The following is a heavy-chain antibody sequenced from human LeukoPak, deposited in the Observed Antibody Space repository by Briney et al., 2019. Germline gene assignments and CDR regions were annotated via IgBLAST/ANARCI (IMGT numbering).Heavy chain of an antibody. V-gene: IGHV4-34*01. D-gene: IGHD3-3*01. CDR2: INHSGST. Sequence: SETLSLTCAVYGGSFSGYYWSWIRQPPGKGLEWIGEINHSGSTNYNPSLKSRVTISVDTSKNQFSLKLSSVTAADTAVYYCARAWTNFGVNNLDYWGQGTLVTVSS. J-gene: IGHJ4*02. CDR1: GGSFSGYY. CDR3: ARAWTNFGVNNLDY.